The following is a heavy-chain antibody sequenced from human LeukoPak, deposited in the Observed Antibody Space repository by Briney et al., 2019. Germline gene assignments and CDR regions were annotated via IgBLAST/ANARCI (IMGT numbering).Heavy chain of an antibody. CDR3: ARDPVGDYWFDP. V-gene: IGHV1-18*01. D-gene: IGHD2-21*02. CDR1: GYTFTSYG. CDR2: IGAYNGNT. J-gene: IGHJ5*02. Sequence: ASVKVSCKASGYTFTSYGISWVRQAPGQGLEWMGWIGAYNGNTNYAQKLRGRVTMTTDTSTSTAYMELRSLRSDDTAVYYCARDPVGDYWFDPWGQGTLVTVSS.